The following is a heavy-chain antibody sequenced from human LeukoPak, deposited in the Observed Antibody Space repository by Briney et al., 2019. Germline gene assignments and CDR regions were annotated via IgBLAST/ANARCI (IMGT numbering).Heavy chain of an antibody. V-gene: IGHV3-23*01. J-gene: IGHJ4*02. CDR2: ISGSGGST. CDR3: AKDRGYDILTGRFDS. D-gene: IGHD3-9*01. CDR1: GLTFSNYA. Sequence: GGSLRLSCAASGLTFSNYAMSWVRPAPGEGLGWVSAISGSGGSTYYADSVKGRFTISRDNSKSTLYVQMNNLRAEDTALYYCAKDRGYDILTGRFDSWGEGTLVTVSS.